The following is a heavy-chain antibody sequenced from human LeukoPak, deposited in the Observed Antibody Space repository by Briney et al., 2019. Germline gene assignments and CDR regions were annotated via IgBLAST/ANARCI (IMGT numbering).Heavy chain of an antibody. Sequence: GGSLRLSCAASGFTFSSYSMNWVRQAPGKGLEWVSSISSSSSYIYYADSVKGRFTISRDNAKNSLYLQMNSLRAEDTAVYYCARDCGSVLRFLEWLLGPDYWGQGTLVTVSS. D-gene: IGHD3-3*01. J-gene: IGHJ4*02. CDR1: GFTFSSYS. CDR2: ISSSSSYI. CDR3: ARDCGSVLRFLEWLLGPDY. V-gene: IGHV3-21*01.